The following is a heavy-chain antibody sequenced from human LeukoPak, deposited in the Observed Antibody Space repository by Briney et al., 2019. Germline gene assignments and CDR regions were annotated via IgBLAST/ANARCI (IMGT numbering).Heavy chain of an antibody. V-gene: IGHV4-59*12. D-gene: IGHD2/OR15-2a*01. J-gene: IGHJ5*02. CDR2: IYYSGST. CDR1: GGSISGYY. CDR3: AGYRIVQPFDP. Sequence: SETLSLTCTVSGGSISGYYWSWIRQPPGKGLEWIGYIYYSGSTNYNPSLKSRVTISVDTSKNQFSLKLSSVTAADTAVYYCAGYRIVQPFDPWGQGTLVTVSS.